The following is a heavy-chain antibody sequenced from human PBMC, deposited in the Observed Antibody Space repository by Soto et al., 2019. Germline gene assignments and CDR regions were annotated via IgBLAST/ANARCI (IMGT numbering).Heavy chain of an antibody. V-gene: IGHV1-18*01. CDR3: VMVDNYVTPTPQDV. CDR2: ISPYTGNT. CDR1: GYIFVNYG. Sequence: QVQLMQSGDEVKKPGASVKVSCKASGYIFVNYGIAWVRQAPGQGLEWMGWISPYTGNTHSATKVQGRLTMTTDTSPSTAYMDLGSLTSDDTAVYYCVMVDNYVTPTPQDVWGQGTTVTVSS. J-gene: IGHJ6*02. D-gene: IGHD3-16*01.